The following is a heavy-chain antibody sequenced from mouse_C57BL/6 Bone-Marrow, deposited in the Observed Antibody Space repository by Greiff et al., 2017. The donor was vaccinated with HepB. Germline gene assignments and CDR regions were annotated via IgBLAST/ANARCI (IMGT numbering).Heavy chain of an antibody. V-gene: IGHV1-15*01. CDR3: TRGGYYGYWYFDV. Sequence: QVHVKQSGAELVRPGASVTLSCKASGYTFTDYEMHWVKQTPVHGLEWIGAIDPETGGTAYNQKFKGKAILTADKSSSTAYMELRSLTSEDSAVYYCTRGGYYGYWYFDVWGTGTTVTVSS. J-gene: IGHJ1*03. CDR1: GYTFTDYE. CDR2: IDPETGGT. D-gene: IGHD1-1*01.